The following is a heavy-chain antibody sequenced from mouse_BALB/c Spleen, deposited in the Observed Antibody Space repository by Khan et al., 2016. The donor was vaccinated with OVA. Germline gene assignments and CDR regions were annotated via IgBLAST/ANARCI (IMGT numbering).Heavy chain of an antibody. CDR3: TRGGGGNRFAY. J-gene: IGHJ3*01. Sequence: QVQLQRSGAELVRPGVSVKISCKGSGYTFTDFTLHWVKQSHAMSLEWIGVISTYYGDATYNQRFKDKATMTVDKSSSTAYMELARLTSEDSAICYCTRGGGGNRFAYWGQGTLVTVSA. CDR2: ISTYYGDA. CDR1: GYTFTDFT. V-gene: IGHV1S137*01.